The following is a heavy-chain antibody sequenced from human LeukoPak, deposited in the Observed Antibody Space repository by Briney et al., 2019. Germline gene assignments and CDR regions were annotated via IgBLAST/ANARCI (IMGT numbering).Heavy chain of an antibody. J-gene: IGHJ6*02. Sequence: PGESLRLSCAASGFTFSSYAMSWVRQAPGKGLEWVAVISYDGSNKYYADSVKGRFTISRDNSKNTLYLQMNSLRAEDTAVYYCARDDRQLFQWLVHDDYYGMDVWGQGTTVTVSS. D-gene: IGHD6-19*01. V-gene: IGHV3-30-3*01. CDR1: GFTFSSYA. CDR3: ARDDRQLFQWLVHDDYYGMDV. CDR2: ISYDGSNK.